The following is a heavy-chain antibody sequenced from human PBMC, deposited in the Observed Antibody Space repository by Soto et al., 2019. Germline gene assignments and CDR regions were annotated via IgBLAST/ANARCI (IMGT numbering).Heavy chain of an antibody. CDR3: AKGAEGYVVSSLDY. CDR2: ITSTGSST. D-gene: IGHD5-12*01. V-gene: IGHV3-23*01. J-gene: IGHJ4*02. CDR1: GFIFSNYA. Sequence: EVQLLESGGGFVQPGGSLRLSCAASGFIFSNYAMNWVRQAPGKGLEWVSAITSTGSSTYYADSVKGRFTISRDNSKNTLYLQINSLTAEDTAVYYCAKGAEGYVVSSLDYWGQGTLVTVSS.